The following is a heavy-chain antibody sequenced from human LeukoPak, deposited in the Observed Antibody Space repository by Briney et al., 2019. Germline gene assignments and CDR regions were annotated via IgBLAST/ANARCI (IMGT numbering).Heavy chain of an antibody. V-gene: IGHV3-30-3*01. CDR2: ISYDGSNK. CDR3: ARDPPGYQLLPYYYYYMDV. Sequence: GGSLRLSCAASGFTFSSYAMHWVRQAPGKGLEWVAVISYDGSNKYYADSVKGRFTISRDNSKNTLYLQMNSLRAEDTAVYYCARDPPGYQLLPYYYYYMDVWGKGTTVTVSS. CDR1: GFTFSSYA. D-gene: IGHD2-2*01. J-gene: IGHJ6*03.